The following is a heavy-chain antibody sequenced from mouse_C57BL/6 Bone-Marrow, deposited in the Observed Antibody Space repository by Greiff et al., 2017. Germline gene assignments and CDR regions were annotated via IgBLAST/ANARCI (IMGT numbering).Heavy chain of an antibody. Sequence: EVKLVESGGGLVQPGESLKLSCESNEYEFPSHDMSWVRKTPEKRLELVAAINSDGGSTYYPDTMERRFIISRDNTKKTLYLQMSGLRSEDTALYYCARLMITTDRAWFAYWGQGTLVTVSA. J-gene: IGHJ3*01. CDR2: INSDGGST. V-gene: IGHV5-2*01. D-gene: IGHD2-4*01. CDR1: EYEFPSHD. CDR3: ARLMITTDRAWFAY.